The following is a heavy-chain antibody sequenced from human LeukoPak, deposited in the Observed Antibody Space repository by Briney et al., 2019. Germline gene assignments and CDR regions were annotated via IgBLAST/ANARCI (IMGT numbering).Heavy chain of an antibody. J-gene: IGHJ3*02. V-gene: IGHV3-30*02. Sequence: PGGSLRLSCVASGFTFSNSDMHWVRQAPGKGLEWVAFIRHDGSNEYHADSVKGGFTISRDNSKHTLYLQMNSLRVDDTAVYYCAKGPERWLQLEAFDIWGQGTMVTVSS. CDR3: AKGPERWLQLEAFDI. D-gene: IGHD5-24*01. CDR1: GFTFSNSD. CDR2: IRHDGSNE.